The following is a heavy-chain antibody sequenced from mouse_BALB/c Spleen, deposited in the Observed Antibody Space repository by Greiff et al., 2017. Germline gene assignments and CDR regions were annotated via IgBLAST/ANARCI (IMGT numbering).Heavy chain of an antibody. CDR1: GYAFSSSW. J-gene: IGHJ2*01. V-gene: IGHV1-82*01. CDR2: IYPGDGDT. CDR3: ARSKPLDY. Sequence: QVHVKQSGPELVKPGASVKISCKASGYAFSSSWMNWVKQRPGQGLEWIGRIYPGDGDTNYNGKFKGKATLTADKSSSTAYMQLSSLTSVDSAVYFCARSKPLDYWGQGTTLTVSS.